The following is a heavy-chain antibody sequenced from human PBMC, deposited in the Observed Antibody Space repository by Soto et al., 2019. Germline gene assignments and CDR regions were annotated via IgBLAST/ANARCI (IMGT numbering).Heavy chain of an antibody. V-gene: IGHV3-33*01. J-gene: IGHJ6*02. CDR1: GFTFNNYG. D-gene: IGHD6-13*01. CDR3: ARRQISPPARGAASARGGMDV. Sequence: QVQLVESGGGVVQPGRSLRLSCAASGFTFNNYGMHWVRQAPGKGLEWVAVIWNDGNGYYYENSVKGRFTISRDNSKNTLYLQMSSLRAEDTAVYYCARRQISPPARGAASARGGMDVWGQGTTVTVSS. CDR2: IWNDGNGY.